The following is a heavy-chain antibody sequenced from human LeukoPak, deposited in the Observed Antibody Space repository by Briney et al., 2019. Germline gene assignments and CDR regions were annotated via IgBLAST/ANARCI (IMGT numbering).Heavy chain of an antibody. D-gene: IGHD5-24*01. Sequence: PGGSLRPSCVVSGLTFRDAWISWVRQAPGKGLEWIGRIKGRTYRETADFAAPVKGRFTLSRDDSKNTVYLQMNSLNTEDTAMYFCAWMATVLSVDVWGQGTLVTVSS. CDR2: IKGRTYRETA. J-gene: IGHJ4*02. CDR3: AWMATVLSVDV. V-gene: IGHV3-15*01. CDR1: GLTFRDAW.